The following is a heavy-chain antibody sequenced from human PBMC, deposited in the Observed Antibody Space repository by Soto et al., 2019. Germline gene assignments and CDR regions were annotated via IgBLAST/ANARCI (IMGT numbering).Heavy chain of an antibody. J-gene: IGHJ6*02. V-gene: IGHV3-33*01. CDR3: AAYEYYYGMDV. CDR1: GFTFSSYG. CDR2: IWYDGSNK. Sequence: QVQLVESGGGVVQPGRSLRLSCAASGFTFSSYGMHWVRQAPGKGLEWVAVIWYDGSNKYYADSVKGRFTISRDNSKNPLYLQMNSLRAEDTAVYYCAAYEYYYGMDVWGQGTTVTVSS.